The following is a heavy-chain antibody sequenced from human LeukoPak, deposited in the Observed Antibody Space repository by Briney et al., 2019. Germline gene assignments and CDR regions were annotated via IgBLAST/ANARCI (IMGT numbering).Heavy chain of an antibody. CDR2: ISYDGSNK. D-gene: IGHD6-6*01. Sequence: GGSLRLSCAASGLTFSNYAMHWVRQAPGKGQEWVAVISYDGSNKYYADSVKGRFTISRDNSKNTLYLQMNSLRAEDTAVYYCARDLLLSSSSNASGDCWGQGTLVTVSS. J-gene: IGHJ4*02. CDR3: ARDLLLSSSSNASGDC. V-gene: IGHV3-30*01. CDR1: GLTFSNYA.